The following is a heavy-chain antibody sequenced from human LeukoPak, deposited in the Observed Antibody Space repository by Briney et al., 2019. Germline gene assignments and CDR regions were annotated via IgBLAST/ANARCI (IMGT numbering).Heavy chain of an antibody. CDR2: VDPKDGET. V-gene: IGHV1-69-2*01. Sequence: ASVKVSCKASGCTFNDNYMHWVQQAPGKGLEWMGFVDPKDGETVYAENFQGRVTLTADTSTDTAYMELSSLRSEDTAIYYCTTTNVGNSPRDYWGQGSLVTVSS. J-gene: IGHJ4*02. CDR1: GCTFNDNY. D-gene: IGHD4-23*01. CDR3: TTTNVGNSPRDY.